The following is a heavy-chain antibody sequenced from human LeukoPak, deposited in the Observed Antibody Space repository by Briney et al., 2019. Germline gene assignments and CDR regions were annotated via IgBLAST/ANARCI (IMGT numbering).Heavy chain of an antibody. CDR3: ARDPSHYFDY. Sequence: SETLSLTCTVSGGSISSSSYYWDWIRQPPGKGLEWIGSIYYSGSTYYNPSLKSRVTISVDTSKNQFSLKLSSVTAADTAVYYCARDPSHYFDYWGQGTLVTVSS. V-gene: IGHV4-39*07. D-gene: IGHD6-6*01. J-gene: IGHJ4*02. CDR1: GGSISSSSYY. CDR2: IYYSGST.